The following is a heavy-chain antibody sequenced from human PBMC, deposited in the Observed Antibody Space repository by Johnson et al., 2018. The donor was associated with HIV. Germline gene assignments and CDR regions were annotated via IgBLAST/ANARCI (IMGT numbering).Heavy chain of an antibody. D-gene: IGHD3-22*01. CDR2: IYSGGST. CDR1: GFTVSSNY. CDR3: AKELADSSGYYADAFDI. Sequence: VQLVESGGGLVQPGGSLRLSCAASGFTVSSNYMSWVRQAPGKGLEWVSVIYSGGSTYYADSVKGRFTISRDNSKNTLYLQMNSLRAGDTAVYYCAKELADSSGYYADAFDIWGQGTMVTVSS. J-gene: IGHJ3*02. V-gene: IGHV3-66*01.